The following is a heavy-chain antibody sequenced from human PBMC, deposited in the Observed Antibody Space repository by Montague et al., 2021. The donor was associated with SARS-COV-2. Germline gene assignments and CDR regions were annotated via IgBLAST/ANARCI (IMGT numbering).Heavy chain of an antibody. J-gene: IGHJ4*02. D-gene: IGHD2-2*01. Sequence: SETLSLTCTVSGGSISSYYWSWIRQPPGKGLEWIGYIYYSGSTNYNPSLKSRVTISVDTSKNQFSLKLSSVTAADTAVYYCARDRGVQYQLQMPFYFDYWGQGTLVTVSS. V-gene: IGHV4-59*12. CDR1: GGSISSYY. CDR3: ARDRGVQYQLQMPFYFDY. CDR2: IYYSGST.